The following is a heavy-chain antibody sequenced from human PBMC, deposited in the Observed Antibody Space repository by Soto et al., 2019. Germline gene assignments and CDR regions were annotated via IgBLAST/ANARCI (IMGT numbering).Heavy chain of an antibody. J-gene: IGHJ6*02. Sequence: QVQLVQSGAEVKKPGSSVKVSCKASGGTFSSYAISWVRQAPGQGLEWMGGIIPIFGTANYAQKFQGRVTITADKSTSTAYMELSSLRSEDTAVYYCARATNYDFWSGYQANYGMDVWGQGTTVTVSS. D-gene: IGHD3-3*01. CDR3: ARATNYDFWSGYQANYGMDV. CDR1: GGTFSSYA. CDR2: IIPIFGTA. V-gene: IGHV1-69*06.